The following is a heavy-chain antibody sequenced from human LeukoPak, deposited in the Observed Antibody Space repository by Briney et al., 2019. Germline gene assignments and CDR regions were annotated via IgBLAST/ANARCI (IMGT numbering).Heavy chain of an antibody. CDR3: ARGGGLLEAFDI. D-gene: IGHD5-18*01. CDR2: ISHSGTS. J-gene: IGHJ3*02. CDR1: GDSISSGGYS. Sequence: SQTLSLTCAVSGDSISSGGYSWSWLRQPPGKGLEWIGYISHSGTSYYNPSLKSRVTISVDRSKNQFSLKLSSVTAADTAVYYCARGGGLLEAFDIWGQGTMVTVSS. V-gene: IGHV4-30-2*01.